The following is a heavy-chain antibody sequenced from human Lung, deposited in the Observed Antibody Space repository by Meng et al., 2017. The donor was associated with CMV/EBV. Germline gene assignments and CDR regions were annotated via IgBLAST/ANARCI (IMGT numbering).Heavy chain of an antibody. CDR3: TTGGGGSQGYPYYFDY. Sequence: GGSXRLSCTASGFHFVDYAMSWVRQAPGKGPEWLGFIRSEGYGGTREYAASVKGRFTISRDDSKSIAYLQMDSLNTEDTALYYCTTGGGGSQGYPYYFDYXGQGXLVTVSS. J-gene: IGHJ4*02. CDR2: IRSEGYGGTR. CDR1: GFHFVDYA. V-gene: IGHV3-49*04. D-gene: IGHD5-18*01.